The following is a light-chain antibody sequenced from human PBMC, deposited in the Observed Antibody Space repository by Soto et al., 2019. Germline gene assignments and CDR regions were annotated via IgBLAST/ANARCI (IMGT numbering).Light chain of an antibody. Sequence: EIVLTQSPGTLSLSPGERATLSCRASQSVSRSYLAWYQQKPGQAPRLLIYGASSRAPGIPDRFSGSGSGTDFTLTISRLDPEDFAVYYCQQYGGSPWTFGQGTKVEIQ. CDR1: QSVSRSY. V-gene: IGKV3-20*01. CDR3: QQYGGSPWT. CDR2: GAS. J-gene: IGKJ1*01.